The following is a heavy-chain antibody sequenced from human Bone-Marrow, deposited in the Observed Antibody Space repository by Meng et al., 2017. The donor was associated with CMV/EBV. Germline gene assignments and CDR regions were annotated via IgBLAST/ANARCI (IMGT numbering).Heavy chain of an antibody. V-gene: IGHV3-30-3*01. CDR2: ISYDGSNK. J-gene: IGHJ4*02. CDR1: GFTFSSYA. Sequence: GESLKISCAASGFTFSSYAMHWVRQAPGKGLEWVAVISYDGSNKYYADSVKGRFTISRDNSKNTLYLQMNSLRAEDTAVYYCARPPVGLTTTTGRVDYWGQATLVTVSS. D-gene: IGHD4-11*01. CDR3: ARPPVGLTTTTGRVDY.